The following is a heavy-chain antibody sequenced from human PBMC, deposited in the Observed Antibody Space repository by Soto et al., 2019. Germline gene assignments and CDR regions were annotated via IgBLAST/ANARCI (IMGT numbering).Heavy chain of an antibody. D-gene: IGHD6-19*01. CDR1: GYSFTSYW. CDR3: DRRLAVAGTAYFDY. CDR2: IYPGDSDT. Sequence: EVQLVQSGAEVKKPGESLKISCKGSGYSFTSYWLGWVRQMPGKGLEWMGIIYPGDSDTRYSPSFPGQVTISADKSISTAYLQWSSLKASDTAMDYCDRRLAVAGTAYFDYWCQGTLVTVSS. V-gene: IGHV5-51*01. J-gene: IGHJ4*02.